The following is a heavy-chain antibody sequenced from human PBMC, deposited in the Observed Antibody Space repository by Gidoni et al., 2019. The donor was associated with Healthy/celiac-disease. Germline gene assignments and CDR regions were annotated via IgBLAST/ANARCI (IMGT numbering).Heavy chain of an antibody. CDR2: IYHSGST. V-gene: IGHV4-38-2*01. Sequence: QVQLQESGPGLVKPSETLSLTCAVSGYSISSGYYWGWIRQPPGKGLEWIGSIYHSGSTYYNPSLKSRVTISVDTSKNQFSLKLSSVTAADTAVYYCASHYYDSSGYYYPFDYWGQGTLVTVSS. D-gene: IGHD3-22*01. CDR1: GYSISSGYY. CDR3: ASHYYDSSGYYYPFDY. J-gene: IGHJ4*02.